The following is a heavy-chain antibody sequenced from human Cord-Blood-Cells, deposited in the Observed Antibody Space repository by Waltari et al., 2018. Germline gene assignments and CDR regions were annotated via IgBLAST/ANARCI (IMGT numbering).Heavy chain of an antibody. CDR1: GFTVSSNY. Sequence: DVQLVESGGGLIQPGGSLRLSGAACGFTVSSNYMTWVRQAPGKGLEWVSVIYSGGSTYYADSVKGRFTISRDNSKNTLYLQMNSLRAEDTAVYYCARDRSGYDGGMPWGQGTLVTVSS. CDR2: IYSGGST. J-gene: IGHJ4*02. CDR3: ARDRSGYDGGMP. V-gene: IGHV3-53*01. D-gene: IGHD5-12*01.